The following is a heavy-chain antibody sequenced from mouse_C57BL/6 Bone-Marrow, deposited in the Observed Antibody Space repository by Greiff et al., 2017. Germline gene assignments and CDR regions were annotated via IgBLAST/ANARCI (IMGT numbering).Heavy chain of an antibody. V-gene: IGHV1-53*01. CDR1: GYTFTSYW. Sequence: QVQLQQSGTELVKPGASVKLSCKASGYTFTSYWMHWVKQRPGQGLEWIGNINPSNGGTNYNEKFKSKATLTVDKSSSTAYMQLSSLTSEDSAVYYGARGGYDVGAWFAYWGQGTLVTVSA. CDR3: ARGGYDVGAWFAY. J-gene: IGHJ3*01. D-gene: IGHD2-2*01. CDR2: INPSNGGT.